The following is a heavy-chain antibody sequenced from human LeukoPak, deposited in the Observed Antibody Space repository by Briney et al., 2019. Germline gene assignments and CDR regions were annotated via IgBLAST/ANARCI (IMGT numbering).Heavy chain of an antibody. V-gene: IGHV1-2*02. Sequence: AASVKVSCKASGYTFTSYDINWVRQATGQGLEWMGWINPNSGATKYAQKFQGRVTMTRDTSISTAYMELSSLRSDDTAVYYCARYCSSTSCYFDPYAFDIWGQGTMVTVSS. CDR2: INPNSGAT. D-gene: IGHD2-2*01. J-gene: IGHJ3*02. CDR1: GYTFTSYD. CDR3: ARYCSSTSCYFDPYAFDI.